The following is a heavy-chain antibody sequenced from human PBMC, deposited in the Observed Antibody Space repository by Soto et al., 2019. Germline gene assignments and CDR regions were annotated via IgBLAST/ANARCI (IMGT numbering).Heavy chain of an antibody. D-gene: IGHD4-4*01. Sequence: EVQLLESGGGLVQPGGSLRLSCAASGFTFSSYAMSWVRQAPGKGLEWVSGISGSGGSTYYAGSVKGRFTISRDNPKNTLSLQMNSLRAEDTAVYYCAKAPTTISTYYYYYGMDVWGQGTTVTVSS. CDR1: GFTFSSYA. V-gene: IGHV3-23*01. CDR2: ISGSGGST. J-gene: IGHJ6*02. CDR3: AKAPTTISTYYYYYGMDV.